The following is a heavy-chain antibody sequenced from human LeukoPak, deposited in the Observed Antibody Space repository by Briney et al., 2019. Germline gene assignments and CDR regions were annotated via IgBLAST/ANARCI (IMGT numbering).Heavy chain of an antibody. D-gene: IGHD1-26*01. CDR1: GFTFSSYW. CDR3: ARGGARALDH. CDR2: IKEDGSEK. Sequence: GGSLRLSCAASGFTFSSYWMSWVRQAPGKGLERVANIKEDGSEKYYVDSVKGRFTISRDNAKNPLYLQMNSLRAEDTAVYYCARGGARALDHWGQGTLVTVSS. V-gene: IGHV3-7*05. J-gene: IGHJ4*02.